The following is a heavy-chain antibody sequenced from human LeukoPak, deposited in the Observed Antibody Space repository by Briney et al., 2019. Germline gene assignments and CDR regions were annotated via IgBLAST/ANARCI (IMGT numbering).Heavy chain of an antibody. V-gene: IGHV3-7*01. CDR3: ARARGYLGYCSGGSCYGYFDY. Sequence: PGGSLRLSCAASGFTFSSYWMSWVRQAPGKGLEWVANIKQDGSEKYYVDSVKGRFTISRDNAKNSLYLQMNSLRAEVTAVYYCARARGYLGYCSGGSCYGYFDYWGQGTLVTVSS. CDR1: GFTFSSYW. D-gene: IGHD2-15*01. J-gene: IGHJ4*02. CDR2: IKQDGSEK.